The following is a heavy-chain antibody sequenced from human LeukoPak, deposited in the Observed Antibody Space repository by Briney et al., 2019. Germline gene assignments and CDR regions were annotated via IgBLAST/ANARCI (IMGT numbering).Heavy chain of an antibody. D-gene: IGHD1-14*01. J-gene: IGHJ5*02. Sequence: GGSLRLSCVDSGFTFSSYDMSWVRQIPGKGLEWVSAISASGGSTYYADSVKGRFTISRDNPKSTLYLQMNSLRAEDTAIFYCARDLNRNWFDPWGQGTLVTVSS. V-gene: IGHV3-23*01. CDR1: GFTFSSYD. CDR3: ARDLNRNWFDP. CDR2: ISASGGST.